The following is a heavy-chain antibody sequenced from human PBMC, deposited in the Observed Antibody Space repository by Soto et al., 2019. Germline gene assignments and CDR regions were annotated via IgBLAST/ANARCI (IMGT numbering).Heavy chain of an antibody. V-gene: IGHV3-30-3*01. D-gene: IGHD2-2*01. J-gene: IGHJ2*01. CDR1: GFTFSSYA. Sequence: QVQLVESGGGVVQPGRSLRLSCAASGFTFSSYAMHWVRQAPGKGLEWVALISYDGSNKYNADSEKGRFTISRDNSKNTLYLQMNSLRPEDTAVYYCARTRGYCISTSCYGHYSYFDLWGRGTLVTVSS. CDR3: ARTRGYCISTSCYGHYSYFDL. CDR2: ISYDGSNK.